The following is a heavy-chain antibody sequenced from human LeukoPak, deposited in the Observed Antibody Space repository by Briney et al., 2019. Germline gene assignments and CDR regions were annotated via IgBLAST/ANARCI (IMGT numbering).Heavy chain of an antibody. CDR3: ARDPGSSAFDY. CDR1: GFSFSSYW. Sequence: GGSLRLSSAASGFSFSSYWMSWVRQTAENGLEFVGNIDRDGGVRNYMDSLKGRCTISRDNGKKSLYLEINSLRADDTAVYYCARDPGSSAFDYWGRGALVTVSS. V-gene: IGHV3-7*01. D-gene: IGHD1-14*01. CDR2: IDRDGGVR. J-gene: IGHJ4*02.